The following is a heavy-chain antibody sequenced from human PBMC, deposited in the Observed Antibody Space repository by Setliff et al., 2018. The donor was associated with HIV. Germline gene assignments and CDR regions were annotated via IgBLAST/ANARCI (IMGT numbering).Heavy chain of an antibody. CDR3: ARNFGLSPSGKYYYYYGIDI. CDR2: IIPIFGTA. CDR1: GGTFSTYA. J-gene: IGHJ6*02. Sequence: SVKVSCKASGGTFSTYAISWVRQAPGQGLEWMGRIIPIFGTANYAQKFQGRVTITADKSTSTAYMELSSLRSEDTAVYYCARNFGLSPSGKYYYYYGIDIWGQGTTVTVSS. V-gene: IGHV1-69*06. D-gene: IGHD3-10*01.